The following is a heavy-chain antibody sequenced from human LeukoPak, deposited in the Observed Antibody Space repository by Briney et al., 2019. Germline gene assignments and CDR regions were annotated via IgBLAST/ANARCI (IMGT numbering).Heavy chain of an antibody. CDR1: GFTFSSYS. J-gene: IGHJ4*02. D-gene: IGHD1-26*01. Sequence: GGSLRLSCAASGFTFSSYSMNWVRQAPGKGLEWVSHITASGTAMFYADSVKGRSTISRDNAKNSLYLQMNSLRDEDTAVYYCASSGSYRFDYWGQGTLVTVSS. V-gene: IGHV3-48*02. CDR3: ASSGSYRFDY. CDR2: ITASGTAM.